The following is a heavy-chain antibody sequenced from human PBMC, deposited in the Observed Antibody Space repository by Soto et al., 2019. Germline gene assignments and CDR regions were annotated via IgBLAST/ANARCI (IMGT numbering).Heavy chain of an antibody. D-gene: IGHD2-8*02. CDR3: ARQASYWHGGGGWLDP. CDR2: IGTQHDT. CDR1: GFTFSAYD. V-gene: IGHV3-13*01. J-gene: IGHJ5*02. Sequence: EVQLVESGGGLVQPGGSLRLSCAASGFTFSAYDMHWVRQATGKGLEWVAAIGTQHDTYYPDSVKGRFTISRENAKNSLYLQMNGLGAGDTAVYYCARQASYWHGGGGWLDPWGQGTLVTVSS.